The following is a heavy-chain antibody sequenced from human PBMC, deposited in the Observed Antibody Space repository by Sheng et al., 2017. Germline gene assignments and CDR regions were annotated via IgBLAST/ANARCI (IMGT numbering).Heavy chain of an antibody. J-gene: IGHJ4*02. D-gene: IGHD6-19*01. Sequence: EVQLVESGGGLVQPGGSLRLSCAASGFTFSSYAMSWVRQAPGKGLEWVSAISGSGGSTYYADSVKGRFTISRDNSKNTLYLQVNSLRAEDTAMYHCAKAQVAGSYNLDYWGQGTLVTVSS. CDR3: AKAQVAGSYNLDY. CDR2: ISGSGGST. V-gene: IGHV3-23*04. CDR1: GFTFSSYA.